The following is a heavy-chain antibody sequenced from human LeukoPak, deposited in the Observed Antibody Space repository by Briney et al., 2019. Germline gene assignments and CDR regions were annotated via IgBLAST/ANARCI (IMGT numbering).Heavy chain of an antibody. CDR3: ARLGLDTLDLDY. J-gene: IGHJ4*02. V-gene: IGHV4-59*01. D-gene: IGHD5-18*01. CDR1: GXSISSYY. Sequence: SETLSLTCTVSGXSISSYYWSWIRQPPGKGLEWIGYIYYSGSTNYNPSLKSRVTISVDTSKNQFSLKLSSVTAADTAVYYCARLGLDTLDLDYWGQGTLVTVSS. CDR2: IYYSGST.